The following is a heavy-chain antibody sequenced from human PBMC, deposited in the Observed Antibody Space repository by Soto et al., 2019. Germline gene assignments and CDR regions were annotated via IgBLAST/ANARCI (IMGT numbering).Heavy chain of an antibody. V-gene: IGHV1-3*01. CDR1: GYTFTNNA. D-gene: IGHD2-2*01. CDR3: ARGPVRNWFDP. Sequence: WPSVKVSCKASGYTFTNNAMHWVRQAPGQRLEWMGWINAGNGHTKYSQKFQGRVTLTRDTSASTAYMELSSLRSEDTAVYYCARGPVRNWFDPWGQGTLVTVSS. J-gene: IGHJ5*02. CDR2: INAGNGHT.